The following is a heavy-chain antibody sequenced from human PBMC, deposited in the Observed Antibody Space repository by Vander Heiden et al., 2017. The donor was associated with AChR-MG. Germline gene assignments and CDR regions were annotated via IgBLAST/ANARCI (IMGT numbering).Heavy chain of an antibody. J-gene: IGHJ6*02. D-gene: IGHD2-2*03. CDR1: GFTFDDYA. CDR2: ISWNSGSI. Sequence: EVQLVESGGGLVQPGRSLRLSCAASGFTFDDYAMHWVRQAPGKGLEWVSGISWNSGSIGYADSVKGRFTISRDNAKNSLYLQMNSLRAEDTALYYCAKDMVDIVVVPAALDYYYYGMDVWGQGTTVTVSS. CDR3: AKDMVDIVVVPAALDYYYYGMDV. V-gene: IGHV3-9*01.